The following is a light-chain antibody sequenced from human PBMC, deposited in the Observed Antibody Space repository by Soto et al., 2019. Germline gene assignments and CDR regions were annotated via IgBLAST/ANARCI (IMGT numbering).Light chain of an antibody. J-gene: IGKJ4*02. CDR1: QXXXYSSNNKHY. CDR3: QHYDNWHPIT. Sequence: IVLSHSHETVAVXXCERATINXXPXQXXXYSSNNKHYLAWYQQKPGQRLKLLIYWAPTRESWVPKRFSGRGSGTDFTLTISSLPAEDVAVYYFQHYDNWHPITFSRG. V-gene: IGKV4-1*01. CDR2: WAP.